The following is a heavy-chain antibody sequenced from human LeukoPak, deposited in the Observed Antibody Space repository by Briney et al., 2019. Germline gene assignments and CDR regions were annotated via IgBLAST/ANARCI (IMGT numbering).Heavy chain of an antibody. V-gene: IGHV1-69*04. CDR1: GGTFSSYA. CDR3: ARDGFRMATKDAFDI. D-gene: IGHD5-24*01. Sequence: SVKVSCKASGGTFSSYAISWVRQAPGQGLEWMGRIIPILGIANYAQKFQGRVTITADKSTSTAYMELSSLRSEDTAVYYCARDGFRMATKDAFDIWGQGTMVTVSS. CDR2: IIPILGIA. J-gene: IGHJ3*02.